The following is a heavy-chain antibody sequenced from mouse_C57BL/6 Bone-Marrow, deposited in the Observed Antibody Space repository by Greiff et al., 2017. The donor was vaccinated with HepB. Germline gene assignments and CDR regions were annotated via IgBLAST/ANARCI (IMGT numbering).Heavy chain of an antibody. CDR2: IYPSDSET. CDR3: AIHSSGYPLYYAMDY. Sequence: QVQLKQPGAELVRPGSSVKLSCKASGYTFTSYWMDWVKQRPGQGLEWIGNIYPSDSETHYNQKFKDKATLTVDKSSSTAYMQLSSLTSEDSAVYDCAIHSSGYPLYYAMDYWGQGTSVTVSS. D-gene: IGHD3-2*02. J-gene: IGHJ4*01. CDR1: GYTFTSYW. V-gene: IGHV1-61*01.